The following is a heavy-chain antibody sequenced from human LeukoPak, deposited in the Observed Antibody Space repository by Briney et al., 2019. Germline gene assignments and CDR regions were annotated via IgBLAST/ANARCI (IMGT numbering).Heavy chain of an antibody. Sequence: ASVKVSCKASGGTFSSYTISWVRQAPGQGLEWMGRIIPILGIANYAQKFQGRVTITADKSTSTAYMELSSLRSEDTAVYYCARGTVVVPADYWGQGTLVTVPS. CDR1: GGTFSSYT. V-gene: IGHV1-69*02. D-gene: IGHD2-2*01. J-gene: IGHJ4*02. CDR2: IIPILGIA. CDR3: ARGTVVVPADY.